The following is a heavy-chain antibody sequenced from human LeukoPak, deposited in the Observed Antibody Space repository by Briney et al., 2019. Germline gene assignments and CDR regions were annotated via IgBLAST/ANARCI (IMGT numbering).Heavy chain of an antibody. CDR2: INPNSGGT. J-gene: IGHJ5*02. D-gene: IGHD3-22*01. V-gene: IGHV1-2*02. CDR3: ARDHSIRWYYDSSGYFTTRNWFDP. CDR1: GYTFTGYY. Sequence: ASVKVSCKASGYTFTGYYMHWVRQAPGQGLEWMGWINPNSGGTNYAQKFQGRVTMTRDTSISTAYMELSRLRSDDAAVYYCARDHSIRWYYDSSGYFTTRNWFDPWGQGTLVTVSS.